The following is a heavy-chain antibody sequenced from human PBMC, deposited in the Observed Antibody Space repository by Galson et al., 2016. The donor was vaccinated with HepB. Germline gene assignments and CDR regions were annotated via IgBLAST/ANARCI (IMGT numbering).Heavy chain of an antibody. CDR2: INYSGST. CDR3: ATPRYCSSTSCKHFDY. D-gene: IGHD2-2*01. J-gene: IGHJ4*02. CDR1: GGSISGSSYY. V-gene: IGHV4-39*01. Sequence: ETLSLTCTVSGGSISGSSYYWGWIRQPPGKGLEWIGSINYSGSTYYNPSLQSRVTISVDTSKNQFSLKLSSVTAADTAVYYCATPRYCSSTSCKHFDYWGQGTLVTVSS.